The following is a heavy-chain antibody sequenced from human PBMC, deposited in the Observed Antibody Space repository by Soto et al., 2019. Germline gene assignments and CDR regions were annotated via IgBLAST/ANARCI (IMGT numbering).Heavy chain of an antibody. D-gene: IGHD3-3*01. Sequence: GASVKVSCKASGYTFTSYDINWVRQATGQGLEWMGWMNPNSGNTGYAQKFQGRVTMTRNTSISTAYMELSSLRSEDTAVYYCARDLGLTYYDFWSGYYGLAYWGQGTLVTVSS. CDR3: ARDLGLTYYDFWSGYYGLAY. CDR2: MNPNSGNT. V-gene: IGHV1-8*01. J-gene: IGHJ4*02. CDR1: GYTFTSYD.